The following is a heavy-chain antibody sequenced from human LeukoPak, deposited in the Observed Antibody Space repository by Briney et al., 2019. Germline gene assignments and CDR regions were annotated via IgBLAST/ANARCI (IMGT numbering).Heavy chain of an antibody. CDR3: ARETGDFDS. V-gene: IGHV3-23*01. Sequence: PGWSLRLSCAASGFTFSSFAMSWVRQAPGKGLEWVSVISGRGDSTYYADSVKGRFTISRDNSKSTVYLQMNSLRAEDTAVYYCARETGDFDSWGQGTLVIVSS. D-gene: IGHD7-27*01. CDR2: ISGRGDST. CDR1: GFTFSSFA. J-gene: IGHJ4*02.